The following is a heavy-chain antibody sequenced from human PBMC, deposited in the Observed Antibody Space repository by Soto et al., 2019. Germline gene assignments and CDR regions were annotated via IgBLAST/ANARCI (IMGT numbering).Heavy chain of an antibody. CDR2: INPDGAT. D-gene: IGHD6-6*01. CDR3: ARGQSSEPFFDY. J-gene: IGHJ4*02. V-gene: IGHV4-34*01. Sequence: SETLSLTCAVYGGSFSGYYWDGIRQPPGKGLEWIGEINPDGATNYTPSLRGRVTISIDTSRNQFSLKLSSVTAADTAVYYCARGQSSEPFFDYWGQGALVTVSS. CDR1: GGSFSGYY.